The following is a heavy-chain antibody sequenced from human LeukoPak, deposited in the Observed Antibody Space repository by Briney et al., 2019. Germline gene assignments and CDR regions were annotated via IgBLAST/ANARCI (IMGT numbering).Heavy chain of an antibody. D-gene: IGHD6-13*01. Sequence: SQTLSLTCTVSGGSISSGDYYWSWIRQPPGKGLEWIGYIYYSGSTYYNPSLKSGVTIAVETSKNQFSLKLSSVTAADTAVYYCARALVAAAGTYFDYWGQGTLVTVSS. CDR1: GGSISSGDYY. J-gene: IGHJ4*02. CDR2: IYYSGST. CDR3: ARALVAAAGTYFDY. V-gene: IGHV4-30-4*08.